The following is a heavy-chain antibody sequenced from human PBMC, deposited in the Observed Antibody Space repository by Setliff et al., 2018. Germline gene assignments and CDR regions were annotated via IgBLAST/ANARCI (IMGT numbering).Heavy chain of an antibody. J-gene: IGHJ3*02. Sequence: SETLSLTCSVSGGSISTYYWSWIRQSPGKGLEWIGNIXXXXXXXXXXXXXXXXXXXIDXXKNHFSLRLSSVTDADTAVYYCARDTRVRDSSSVPSDTFDIWGRGTKVTVSS. CDR3: ARDTRVRDSSSVPSDTFDI. CDR2: IXXXXXX. V-gene: IGHV4-59*01. D-gene: IGHD2-2*01. CDR1: GGSISTYY.